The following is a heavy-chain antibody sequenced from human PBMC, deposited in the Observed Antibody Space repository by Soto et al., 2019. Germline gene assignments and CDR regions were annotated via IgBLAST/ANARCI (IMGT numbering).Heavy chain of an antibody. CDR1: GGSFSGYY. J-gene: IGHJ4*02. CDR3: ARDNITGLFYY. CDR2: INHSGST. V-gene: IGHV4-34*01. D-gene: IGHD2-8*02. Sequence: SETLSLTCAVYGGSFSGYYWTWIRQPPGTGLEWIGEINHSGSTNYNPSLKSRVTISVDTSKNQFSLKLTSVTAADTAVYYCARDNITGLFYYWGKGTLVPVSS.